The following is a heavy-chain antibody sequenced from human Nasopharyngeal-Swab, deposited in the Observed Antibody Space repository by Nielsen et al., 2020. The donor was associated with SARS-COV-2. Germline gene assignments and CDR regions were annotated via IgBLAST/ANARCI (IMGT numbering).Heavy chain of an antibody. D-gene: IGHD2-21*02. CDR1: GVTFSVSN. CDR3: KGGDSGGFGS. Sequence: LKISCAVSGVTFSVSNIHWVRQASGKGLEWIARIRSIRDNYQTAYAASVEGRFTISRDDSDNMAYLQMNSLKIEDTAVYYCKGGDSGGFGSWGQGTLVTVSS. J-gene: IGHJ5*02. V-gene: IGHV3-73*01. CDR2: IRSIRDNYQT.